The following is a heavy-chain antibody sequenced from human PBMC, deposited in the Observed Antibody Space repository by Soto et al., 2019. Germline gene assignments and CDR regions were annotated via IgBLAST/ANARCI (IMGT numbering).Heavy chain of an antibody. CDR3: ARGLRTSIVSSTSKDFDD. J-gene: IGHJ4*02. CDR1: GYTFTGYY. D-gene: IGHD2-2*01. CDR2: INPNSGGT. Sequence: ASVKVSCKASGYTFTGYYMHWVRQAPGQGLEWMGWINPNSGGTNYAQKFQGWVTMTRDTSISTAYMELSRLRSDDTAVYYCARGLRTSIVSSTSKDFDDWGQGTRVTVAS. V-gene: IGHV1-2*04.